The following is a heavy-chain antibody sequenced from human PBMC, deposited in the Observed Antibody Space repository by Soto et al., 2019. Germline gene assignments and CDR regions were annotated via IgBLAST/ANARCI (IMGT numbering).Heavy chain of an antibody. CDR2: ISGSGAYT. D-gene: IGHD2-2*01. V-gene: IGHV3-23*01. CDR1: GFTFSTYA. CDR3: ARDRHPPSTKYYFDY. J-gene: IGHJ4*02. Sequence: PGGSLRLSCAASGFTFSTYAMNWVRQPPGKGLEWVSSISGSGAYTYYADSVQGRFTISRDNSKNTLNLQMNSLRAEDTAVYYCARDRHPPSTKYYFDYWGQGTLLTVSS.